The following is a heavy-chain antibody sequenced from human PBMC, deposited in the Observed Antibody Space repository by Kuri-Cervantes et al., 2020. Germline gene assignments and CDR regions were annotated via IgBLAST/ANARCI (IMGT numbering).Heavy chain of an antibody. CDR1: GFIFRSYD. D-gene: IGHD4-23*01. V-gene: IGHV3-13*01. Sequence: GESLKISCAASGFIFRSYDMHWVRQATGKGLEYVSAIDTAGDRYYPGSVKGRVTISRENAKNALYLQMNSLRAGDTAVYYCSLRWKFVFVPFFDFWGQGALVTVSS. CDR3: SLRWKFVFVPFFDF. J-gene: IGHJ4*02. CDR2: IDTAGDR.